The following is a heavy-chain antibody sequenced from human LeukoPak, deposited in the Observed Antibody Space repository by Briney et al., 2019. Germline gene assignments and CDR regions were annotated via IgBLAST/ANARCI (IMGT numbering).Heavy chain of an antibody. J-gene: IGHJ4*02. Sequence: GESLKISCKGSGYSFTSYWIGWVRQLPGKGLEWMGIIYPGDSDTRYSPSFKGQVTISANKSISTAYLQWSSLKASDTAMYYCARHRKDDSSGYYDYWGQGTLVTVSS. D-gene: IGHD3-22*01. CDR2: IYPGDSDT. CDR3: ARHRKDDSSGYYDY. CDR1: GYSFTSYW. V-gene: IGHV5-51*01.